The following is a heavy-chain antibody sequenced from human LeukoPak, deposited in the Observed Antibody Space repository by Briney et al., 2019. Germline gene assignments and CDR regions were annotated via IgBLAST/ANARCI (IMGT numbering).Heavy chain of an antibody. J-gene: IGHJ4*02. D-gene: IGHD6-13*01. CDR3: ARGQQLDDFEN. CDR1: GYTFTGYY. Sequence: ASVKVXCKASGYTFTGYYMHWVRQGPGQGLEWMGRINPNSGGTNYAQKFQGRVTITRDTSINTGYMELSRLRSDDTAVYYCARGQQLDDFENWGQGTLVTVSS. CDR2: INPNSGGT. V-gene: IGHV1-2*06.